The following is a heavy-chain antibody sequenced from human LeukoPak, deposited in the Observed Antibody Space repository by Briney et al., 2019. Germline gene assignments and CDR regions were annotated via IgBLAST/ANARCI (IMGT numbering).Heavy chain of an antibody. CDR2: INPNSGGT. Sequence: ASVKVSCKASGYTFNGYYMHWVRQAPGQGLEWTGWINPNSGGTSYAQKFQGRVTMTTDTSISTAYMEVSRLESDDTAVYYCAKPLWYQLLQGYYGLDVWGQGTTVTVSS. V-gene: IGHV1-2*02. J-gene: IGHJ6*02. CDR3: AKPLWYQLLQGYYGLDV. CDR1: GYTFNGYY. D-gene: IGHD2-2*01.